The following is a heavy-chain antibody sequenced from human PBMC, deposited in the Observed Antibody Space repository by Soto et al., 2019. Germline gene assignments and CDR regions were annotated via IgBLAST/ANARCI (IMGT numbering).Heavy chain of an antibody. V-gene: IGHV3-33*01. CDR1: GFTFSSRG. CDR2: IWYDGSKQ. D-gene: IGHD5-18*01. J-gene: IGHJ4*02. CDR3: ARDYSYGSLDFDY. Sequence: QTGGSLRLSCAASGFTFSSRGMHWVRQAPGKGLEWVADIWYDGSKQCYADSVKGRLTISRDNSKSTLYLQMNSLRAEDTAVYYCARDYSYGSLDFDYRGQGTVVTVSS.